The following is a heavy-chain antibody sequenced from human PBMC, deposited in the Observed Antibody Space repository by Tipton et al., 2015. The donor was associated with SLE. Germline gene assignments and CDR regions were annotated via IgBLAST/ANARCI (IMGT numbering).Heavy chain of an antibody. J-gene: IGHJ6*02. V-gene: IGHV4-34*01. Sequence: TLSLTCAVYGGSFSGYYWNWIRQPPGKGLEWIGEINHSGITKYNPSLKSRVTISVDTSKNQFSLKLSSVTAADTAVYYCARSRVQGVMRSRWGMDVWGQGTTATVSS. CDR3: ARSRVQGVMRSRWGMDV. CDR2: INHSGIT. D-gene: IGHD3-10*01. CDR1: GGSFSGYY.